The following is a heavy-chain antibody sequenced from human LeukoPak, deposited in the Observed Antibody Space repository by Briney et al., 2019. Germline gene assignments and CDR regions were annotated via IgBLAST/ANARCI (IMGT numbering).Heavy chain of an antibody. CDR2: MNPNSGNT. Sequence: RASVKVSCKASGYTFTSYDINWVRQATGQGLEWMGWMNPNSGNTGYVQKFQGRVTMTRNTSISTAYMELSSLRSEDTAVYYCARGGEQWLARRFDYWGQGTLVTVSS. CDR3: ARGGEQWLARRFDY. D-gene: IGHD6-19*01. J-gene: IGHJ4*02. V-gene: IGHV1-8*01. CDR1: GYTFTSYD.